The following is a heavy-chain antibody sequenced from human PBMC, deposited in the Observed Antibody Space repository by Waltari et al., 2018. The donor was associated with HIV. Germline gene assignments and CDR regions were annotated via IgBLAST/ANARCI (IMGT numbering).Heavy chain of an antibody. V-gene: IGHV4-39*01. D-gene: IGHD6-13*01. CDR1: GGSISSSSYY. CDR2: IYYSGST. Sequence: QLQLQESGPGLVKPSETLSLTCTVSGGSISSSSYYWGWFRRPPGKWLEWIGSIYYSGSTYYNPSLKSRVTISVDTSKNQFSLKLSSVTAADTAVYYCARQGGIAAAGTVWNDVGGAFDIWGQGTMVTVSS. J-gene: IGHJ3*02. CDR3: ARQGGIAAAGTVWNDVGGAFDI.